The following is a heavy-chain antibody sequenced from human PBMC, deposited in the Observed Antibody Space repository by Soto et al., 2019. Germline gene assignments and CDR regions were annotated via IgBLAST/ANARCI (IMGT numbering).Heavy chain of an antibody. CDR3: ARLIVVVVAYTKAPLDGMDI. J-gene: IGHJ6*02. D-gene: IGHD2-15*01. CDR1: GFSLSTSGVG. V-gene: IGHV2-5*02. Sequence: QITLKESGPTLVKPTQTLTLTCTFSGFSLSTSGVGVGWIRQPPGKALEGLALIYWDDDKRYSPSLKSRLTITKTTSKNQVVRTMNNRDTADTATYYCARLIVVVVAYTKAPLDGMDIWGQGTTVTVSS. CDR2: IYWDDDK.